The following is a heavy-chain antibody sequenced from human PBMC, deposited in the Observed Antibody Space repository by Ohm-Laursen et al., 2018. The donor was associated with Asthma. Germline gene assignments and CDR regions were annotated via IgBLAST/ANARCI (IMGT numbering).Heavy chain of an antibody. CDR3: ARATTTVTTHFDY. V-gene: IGHV3-11*01. Sequence: SLRLSCTASGFTFSDYYMSWIRQAPGKGLEWVSYISSSGSTIYYADSVKGRSTISRDNAKNSLYLQMNSLRAEDTAVYYCARATTTVTTHFDYWGQGTLVTVSS. CDR1: GFTFSDYY. CDR2: ISSSGSTI. J-gene: IGHJ4*02. D-gene: IGHD4-17*01.